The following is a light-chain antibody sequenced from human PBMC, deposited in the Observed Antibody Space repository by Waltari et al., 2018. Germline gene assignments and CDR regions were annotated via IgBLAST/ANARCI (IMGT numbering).Light chain of an antibody. J-gene: IGLJ1*01. V-gene: IGLV1-36*01. CDR2: YDD. CDR1: SSNIGNNA. CDR3: AAWDDSLSGYV. Sequence: QSVLTQPPSVSEAPRQRVTISCSGSSSNIGNNAVNWYQQLPGKAPKLLIYYDDLPPSGVSDRFSGSKSGTSASLAISGLQSEDEADYYCAAWDDSLSGYVFGTGTKVTVL.